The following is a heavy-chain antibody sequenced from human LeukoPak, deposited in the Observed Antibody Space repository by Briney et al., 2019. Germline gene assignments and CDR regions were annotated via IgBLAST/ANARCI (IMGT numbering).Heavy chain of an antibody. CDR3: ARGGAAAGTGYYYGMDV. J-gene: IGHJ6*02. CDR1: GGSISSSSYY. CDR2: IYYSGST. V-gene: IGHV4-39*07. D-gene: IGHD6-13*01. Sequence: SETLSLTCTVSGGSISSSSYYWGWIRQPPGKGLEWIGSIYYSGSTYYNPSLKSRVTISVDTSKNQFSLKLSSVTAADTAVYYCARGGAAAGTGYYYGMDVWGQGTTVTASS.